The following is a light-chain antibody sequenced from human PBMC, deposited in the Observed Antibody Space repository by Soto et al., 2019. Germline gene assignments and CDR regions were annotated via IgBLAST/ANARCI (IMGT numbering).Light chain of an antibody. CDR1: QNILYSANNKNY. V-gene: IGKV4-1*01. Sequence: DIVMTQSPDSLAVSLGERATINCKSSQNILYSANNKNYLAWYQQKPGQPPKLLIYWASTRESGVPDRFSGCGSGTDFTLTISSLQAEDVAVYYCQQYYSTPWTFGQGTKVEIK. CDR3: QQYYSTPWT. CDR2: WAS. J-gene: IGKJ1*01.